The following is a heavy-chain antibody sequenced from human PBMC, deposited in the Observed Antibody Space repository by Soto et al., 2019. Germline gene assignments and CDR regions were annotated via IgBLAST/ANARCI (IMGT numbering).Heavy chain of an antibody. CDR1: GFPFSSYA. CDR2: INGASTTT. V-gene: IGHV3-48*02. J-gene: IGHJ4*02. CDR3: ARDLSH. Sequence: GGSLRLSCVASGFPFSSYAMHWVRQAPGKGLEWISYINGASTTTFYADSVKGRFTVSRDNAKNSVYLQMSSLRHEDTAFYYCARDLSHWGQGMLVTVSS.